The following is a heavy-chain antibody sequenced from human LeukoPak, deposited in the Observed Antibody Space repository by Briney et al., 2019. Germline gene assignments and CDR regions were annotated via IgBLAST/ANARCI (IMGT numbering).Heavy chain of an antibody. Sequence: KTGGSLRLSCVVSGLTFRDAWISWVRQAPGKGLEWIGRIKGRTYSETADFAAPVKGRFTLSRDDSKNTVYLQMNSLNTEDTAMYFCAWMATVLSVDVWGQGTLVTVSS. CDR1: GLTFRDAW. CDR3: AWMATVLSVDV. D-gene: IGHD5-24*01. J-gene: IGHJ4*02. CDR2: IKGRTYSETA. V-gene: IGHV3-15*01.